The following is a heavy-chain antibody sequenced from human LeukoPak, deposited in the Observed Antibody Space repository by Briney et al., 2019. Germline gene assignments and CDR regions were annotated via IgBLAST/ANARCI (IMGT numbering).Heavy chain of an antibody. D-gene: IGHD5-18*01. CDR3: ARASSDDTAMATPFAY. CDR2: ITPIFGTA. J-gene: IGHJ4*02. V-gene: IGHV1-69*06. Sequence: ASVKVSCKASGGTFSNYAINWVRQAPGQGLEWMGGITPIFGTANYVQKFQGRVTITADKSTSTAYMELSRLRSEDTAIYYCARASSDDTAMATPFAYWGQGTLVTVSS. CDR1: GGTFSNYA.